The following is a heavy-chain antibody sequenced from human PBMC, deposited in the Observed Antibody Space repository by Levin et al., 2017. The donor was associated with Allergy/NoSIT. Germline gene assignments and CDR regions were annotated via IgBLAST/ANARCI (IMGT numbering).Heavy chain of an antibody. V-gene: IGHV3-23*01. CDR1: GFTFSNHA. CDR3: AKGGGHCSSSSCPTARSEFDH. CDR2: ISGSGGST. J-gene: IGHJ4*02. Sequence: GGSLRLSCAASGFTFSNHAMNWVRQAPGKGLEWVSGISGSGGSTYYADSVKGRFTISRANSRNTLYLQMNSLRAEDTAVYYCAKGGGHCSSSSCPTARSEFDHWGQGTLGTVSS. D-gene: IGHD2-2*01.